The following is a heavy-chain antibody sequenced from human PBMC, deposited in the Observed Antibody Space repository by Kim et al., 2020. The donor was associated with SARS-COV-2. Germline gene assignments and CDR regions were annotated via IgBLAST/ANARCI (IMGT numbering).Heavy chain of an antibody. CDR2: ISYDGSNK. V-gene: IGHV3-30*18. D-gene: IGHD3-22*01. CDR1: GFTFSSYG. J-gene: IGHJ1*01. Sequence: GGSLRLSCAASGFTFSSYGMHWVRQAPGKGLEWVAVISYDGSNKYYADSVKGRFTISRDNSKNTLYLQMNSLRAEDTAVYYCAKDRDMIVVVSSPLQHWGQGTLVTVSS. CDR3: AKDRDMIVVVSSPLQH.